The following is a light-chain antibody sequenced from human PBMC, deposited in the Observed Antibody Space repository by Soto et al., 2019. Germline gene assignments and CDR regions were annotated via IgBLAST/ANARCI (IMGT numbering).Light chain of an antibody. J-gene: IGLJ1*01. V-gene: IGLV2-14*01. Sequence: QSVLSQPASVTGSPGQSITISCTGTSSDVGGFEYVSWYQHQPGKAPKLIIYDVTKRPSGVSNRFSGSKSGNTPSLTISGIQAEDEGDYYCGSITRSSTSVFGTGTKLTVL. CDR2: DVT. CDR3: GSITRSSTSV. CDR1: SSDVGGFEY.